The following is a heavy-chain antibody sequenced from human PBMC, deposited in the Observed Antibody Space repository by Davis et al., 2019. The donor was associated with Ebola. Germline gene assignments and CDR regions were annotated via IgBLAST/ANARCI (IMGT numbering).Heavy chain of an antibody. D-gene: IGHD6-6*01. CDR3: AKSFSSSPRLRYYYGMDV. CDR2: ISGSGGST. Sequence: GESLKISCAASGFTFSSYAMSWVRQDPGKGLEWVSVISGSGGSTYYADPVKGRFTISRDNSKNTLYLQMNSLRAEDTAVYYCAKSFSSSPRLRYYYGMDVWGQGTTVTVSS. CDR1: GFTFSSYA. J-gene: IGHJ6*02. V-gene: IGHV3-23*01.